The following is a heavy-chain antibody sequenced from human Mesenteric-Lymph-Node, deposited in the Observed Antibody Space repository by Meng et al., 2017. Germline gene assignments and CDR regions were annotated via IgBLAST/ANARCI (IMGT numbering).Heavy chain of an antibody. CDR3: ARGVLRWGDQVGMDV. CDR1: GYTLTGYH. V-gene: IGHV1-2*06. D-gene: IGHD3-10*01. Sequence: ASVKVSCKASGYTLTGYHLHWVRQAPGQGLEWMGRINPNSGDTNYVQNFQGRVTMTRDTSVSTAYMELSRLTSDDSAIYYCARGVLRWGDQVGMDVWGQGTTVTVSS. J-gene: IGHJ6*02. CDR2: INPNSGDT.